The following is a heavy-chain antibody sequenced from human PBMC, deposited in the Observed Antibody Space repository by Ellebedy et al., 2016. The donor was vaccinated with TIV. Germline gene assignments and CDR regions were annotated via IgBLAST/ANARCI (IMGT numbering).Heavy chain of an antibody. J-gene: IGHJ4*02. CDR1: GFTFDDYA. Sequence: SLKISCAASGFTFDDYAMHWVRQAPGKGLEWVSGISWNSGSIGYADSVKGRFTISRDNSKNTLYLQMNSLRAEDTAVYYCAREEDVGGATLDYWGQGTLVTVSS. D-gene: IGHD1-26*01. CDR3: AREEDVGGATLDY. CDR2: ISWNSGSI. V-gene: IGHV3-9*01.